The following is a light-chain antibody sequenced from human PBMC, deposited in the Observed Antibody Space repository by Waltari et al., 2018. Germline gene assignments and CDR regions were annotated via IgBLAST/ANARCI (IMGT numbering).Light chain of an antibody. CDR2: DAS. CDR3: QQRSNWLT. V-gene: IGKV3-11*01. J-gene: IGKJ4*01. CDR1: QSISNY. Sequence: EIVLTQSPATLSLSPGERATLSCRTSQSISNYLAWYQQKPGQAPRLLIYDASKRATGIPARLSGSGSGTDFTLTITSLEPEDVAVYYCQQRSNWLTFGGGTKVEIK.